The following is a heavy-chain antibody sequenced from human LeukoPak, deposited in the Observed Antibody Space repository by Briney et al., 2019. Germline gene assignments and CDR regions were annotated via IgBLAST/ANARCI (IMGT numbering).Heavy chain of an antibody. D-gene: IGHD3-9*01. Sequence: PGGSLRLSCAASGFTFDDYAMHWVRQAPGKGLEWVSGISWNSGSIGYADSVKGRFTISRDNAKNSLYLQMNSLRAEDTALYYCATQRGYFDWLFGFDPWGQGTLVTVSS. J-gene: IGHJ5*02. CDR2: ISWNSGSI. CDR1: GFTFDDYA. V-gene: IGHV3-9*01. CDR3: ATQRGYFDWLFGFDP.